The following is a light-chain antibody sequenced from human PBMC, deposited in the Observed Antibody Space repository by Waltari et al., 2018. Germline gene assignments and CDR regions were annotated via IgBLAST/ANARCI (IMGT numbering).Light chain of an antibody. J-gene: IGLJ3*02. V-gene: IGLV2-23*02. CDR1: SSDVGSYNI. CDR2: EVT. Sequence: QSALTQAASVSGSPGQSITISCTGTSSDVGSYNIVSWYQQHPGKAPTLIISEVTQRPSGVSNRFSGSQSGNTASLTISGLQAEDEADYFCSSYGSINTWLFGGGTKLTVL. CDR3: SSYGSINTWL.